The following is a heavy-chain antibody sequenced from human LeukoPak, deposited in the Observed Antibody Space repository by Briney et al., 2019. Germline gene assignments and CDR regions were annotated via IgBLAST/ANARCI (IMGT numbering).Heavy chain of an antibody. CDR1: GFTFSSYA. CDR3: AKDERAIVGAFDY. Sequence: GGSLRLSCAGSGFTFSSYAMSWVRQAPGKGLEWVSAISGSGGSTYYADSVKGRFTISRDNSKNTLYLQMNSLRAEDTAVYYCAKDERAIVGAFDYWGQGTLVTVSS. CDR2: ISGSGGST. D-gene: IGHD1-26*01. V-gene: IGHV3-23*01. J-gene: IGHJ4*02.